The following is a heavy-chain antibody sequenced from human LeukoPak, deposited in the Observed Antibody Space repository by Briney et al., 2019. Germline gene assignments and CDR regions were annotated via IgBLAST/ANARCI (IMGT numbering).Heavy chain of an antibody. CDR1: SPSFSSGCYS. CDR3: ARDTTYNSYWYFDL. CDR2: IYQSGST. Sequence: SQTLSLTCAVSSPSFSSGCYSWSWIREPPGKGLEWIGYIYQSGSTYYNPSLKSRVTISVDRSKNQFSLKLSSVTAADTAVYYCARDTTYNSYWYFDLWGRGALVTVSS. V-gene: IGHV4-30-2*01. J-gene: IGHJ2*01. D-gene: IGHD5-24*01.